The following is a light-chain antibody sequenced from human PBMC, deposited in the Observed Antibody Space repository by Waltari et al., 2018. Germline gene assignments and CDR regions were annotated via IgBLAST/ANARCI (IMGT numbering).Light chain of an antibody. Sequence: QSALSQPASVSGSPGQSITLPCTASSDDVGAYHSVSWYQQHPGTAPRLVIYDVNHLASGVSFRFSGSKLGNTAYLTISGLQVEDEAEYFCSSFSRGLTPVLFGGGTRLTVL. CDR2: DVN. CDR1: SDDVGAYHS. CDR3: SSFSRGLTPVL. V-gene: IGLV2-14*03. J-gene: IGLJ2*01.